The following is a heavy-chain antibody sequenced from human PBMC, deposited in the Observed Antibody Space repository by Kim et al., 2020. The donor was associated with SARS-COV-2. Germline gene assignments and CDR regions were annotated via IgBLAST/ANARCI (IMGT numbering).Heavy chain of an antibody. Sequence: GGSLRLSCAASGFTFSSYGMHWVRQAPGKGLEWVAVIWYDGSNNYYADSVKGRFTISRDNSKNTLYLQMNSLRAEDTAVYYCARSGITMVRGVKYYYGMDVWGQGTTVTVSS. V-gene: IGHV3-33*01. CDR3: ARSGITMVRGVKYYYGMDV. J-gene: IGHJ6*02. D-gene: IGHD3-10*01. CDR1: GFTFSSYG. CDR2: IWYDGSNN.